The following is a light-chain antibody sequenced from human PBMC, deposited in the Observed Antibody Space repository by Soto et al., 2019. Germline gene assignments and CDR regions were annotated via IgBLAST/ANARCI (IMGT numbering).Light chain of an antibody. Sequence: DMQFSQSPPFLYAPVGDRVTITCRASQGISSYLAWYQQKPGKAPKLLIYAASTLQSGVPSRFSGSGSGTEFTLTISSLQPEDFATYYCQQYDNHPLTFGGGTKVDIK. CDR1: QGISSY. CDR2: AAS. CDR3: QQYDNHPLT. J-gene: IGKJ4*01. V-gene: IGKV1-9*01.